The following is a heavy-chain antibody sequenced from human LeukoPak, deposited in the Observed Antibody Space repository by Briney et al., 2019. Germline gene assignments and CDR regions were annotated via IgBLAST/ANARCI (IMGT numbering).Heavy chain of an antibody. CDR2: INPNRGGT. J-gene: IGHJ4*02. V-gene: IGHV1-2*02. D-gene: IGHD3-10*01. Sequence: ASVKLSCKASGSTFTGYYMNWVRQAPGQRDAWLCWINPNRGGTNYAQKFQGRVTMTRDTSISTAYMEPSRLRSDDTAVYYCAREKYYYGSGRNTNFDYWGQGTLVTVSS. CDR3: AREKYYYGSGRNTNFDY. CDR1: GSTFTGYY.